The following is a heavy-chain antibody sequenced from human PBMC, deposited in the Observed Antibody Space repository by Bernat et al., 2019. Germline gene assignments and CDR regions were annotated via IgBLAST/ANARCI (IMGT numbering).Heavy chain of an antibody. J-gene: IGHJ4*02. CDR3: ARVTNASPHY. CDR1: GGSISSGSYY. V-gene: IGHV4-39*01. Sequence: QLQLQESGPGLVKPSETLSLTCTVSGGSISSGSYYWGWIRQPPGKVLEWIGSIYYSGSTYYNPSLKSRVTISADTSKNQFSLNMSSVTAADTGVYYCARVTNASPHYWGQGTLVTVSS. CDR2: IYYSGST. D-gene: IGHD2-2*01.